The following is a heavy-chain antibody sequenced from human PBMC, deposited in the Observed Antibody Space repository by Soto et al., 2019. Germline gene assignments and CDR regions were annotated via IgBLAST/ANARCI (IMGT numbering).Heavy chain of an antibody. J-gene: IGHJ4*02. D-gene: IGHD6-13*01. V-gene: IGHV1-8*01. CDR1: GYIFTTYD. CDR2: MNPHSGDT. Sequence: ASVKVSCKASGYIFTTYDINWVRQATGQGLEWMGWMNPHSGDTDYAQKFQGRVTMTRDTSISTAYMELSSLKSEDTAVYYCARRGVAAAGTGDYWGQGTLVTVSS. CDR3: ARRGVAAAGTGDY.